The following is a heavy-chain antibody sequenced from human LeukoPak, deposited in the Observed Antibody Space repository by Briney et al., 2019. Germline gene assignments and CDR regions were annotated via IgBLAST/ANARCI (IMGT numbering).Heavy chain of an antibody. CDR2: IYYSGST. CDR1: GDSVSSSSYY. V-gene: IGHV4-39*01. Sequence: SETLSLTCTVSGDSVSSSSYYWGWIRQPPGKGLEWIGSIYYSGSTYYNPSLKSRVTISVDTSKNQFSLKLSSVTAADTAVYYCARRDYDFCDYWGQGTLVTVSS. J-gene: IGHJ4*02. D-gene: IGHD3-3*01. CDR3: ARRDYDFCDY.